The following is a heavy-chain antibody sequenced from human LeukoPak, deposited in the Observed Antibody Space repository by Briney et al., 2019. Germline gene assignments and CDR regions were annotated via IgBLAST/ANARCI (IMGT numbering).Heavy chain of an antibody. Sequence: GGSLRLSCAASGFTFSSYAMSWVRQAPGKGLEWVSAISCSGGSTYYADSVKGRFTISRDNSKNTLYLQMNSLRADDTAVYYCAKVRSPGYYDSSGYYYPPYYFDYWRRGTLVSVSS. V-gene: IGHV3-23*01. D-gene: IGHD3-22*01. CDR1: GFTFSSYA. CDR2: ISCSGGST. CDR3: AKVRSPGYYDSSGYYYPPYYFDY. J-gene: IGHJ4*02.